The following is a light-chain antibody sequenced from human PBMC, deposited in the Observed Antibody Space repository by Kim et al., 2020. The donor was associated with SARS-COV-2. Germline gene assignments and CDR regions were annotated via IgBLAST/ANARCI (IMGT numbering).Light chain of an antibody. V-gene: IGKV3-20*01. J-gene: IGKJ5*01. CDR2: GAS. Sequence: SSSYLACYQQKPGPAPRLLIYGASSRATGLPDRFSGSGSGTDFTLTISILEPEDFAEYYCQQYASSSITFGQGTRLEIK. CDR3: QQYASSSIT. CDR1: SSSY.